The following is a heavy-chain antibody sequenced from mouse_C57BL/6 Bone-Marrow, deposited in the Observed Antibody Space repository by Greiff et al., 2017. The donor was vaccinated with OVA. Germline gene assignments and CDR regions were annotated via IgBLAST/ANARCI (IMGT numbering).Heavy chain of an antibody. V-gene: IGHV1-82*01. J-gene: IGHJ4*01. Sequence: VQLQQSGPELVKPGASVKISCKASGYAFSSSWMNWVKQRPGKGLEWIGRIYPGDGDTNYNGKFKGKATLTADKSSSTAYMQLSSLTSEDSAVYFCARTTPHAFCYAMDYWGQGTSVTVSS. D-gene: IGHD1-1*01. CDR2: IYPGDGDT. CDR1: GYAFSSSW. CDR3: ARTTPHAFCYAMDY.